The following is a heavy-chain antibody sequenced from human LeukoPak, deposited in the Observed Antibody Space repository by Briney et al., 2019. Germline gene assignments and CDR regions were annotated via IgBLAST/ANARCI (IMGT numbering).Heavy chain of an antibody. V-gene: IGHV3-9*01. D-gene: IGHD6-6*01. CDR3: AEDITASEQLVFDY. Sequence: GGSLRLSCAASGFTFSTYAMSWVRQAPGKGLEWVSGISWNSGSIGYADSVKGRFTISRDNAKNSLYLQMNSLGAEDTALYYCAEDITASEQLVFDYWGQGTLVTVSS. J-gene: IGHJ4*02. CDR1: GFTFSTYA. CDR2: ISWNSGSI.